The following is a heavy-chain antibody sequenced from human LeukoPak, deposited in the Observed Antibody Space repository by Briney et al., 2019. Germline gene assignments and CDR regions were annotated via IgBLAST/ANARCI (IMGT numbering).Heavy chain of an antibody. CDR1: GYTFTGYY. J-gene: IGHJ5*02. Sequence: ASVKVSCKASGYTFTGYYMHWVRQAPGQGLEWMGWINPNSGGTNYAQKFQGRDTMTRDTSISTAYMELSRLRSDDTAVYYCAREAYSGSENWFDPWGQGTLVTVSS. D-gene: IGHD1-26*01. CDR3: AREAYSGSENWFDP. V-gene: IGHV1-2*02. CDR2: INPNSGGT.